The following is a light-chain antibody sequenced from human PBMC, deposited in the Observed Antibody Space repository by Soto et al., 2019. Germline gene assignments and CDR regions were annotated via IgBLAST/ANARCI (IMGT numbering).Light chain of an antibody. CDR1: QDISNY. Sequence: DIQMTQSPSSLSASVGDRVTITCQASQDISNYLNWYQQKPGKAPKLLIYDASNLETGVPSRFSGSGSGTDFTLTISSLQPEDFATYSCQQSYSTTWTFGQGTKVDI. J-gene: IGKJ1*01. CDR2: DAS. V-gene: IGKV1-39*01. CDR3: QQSYSTTWT.